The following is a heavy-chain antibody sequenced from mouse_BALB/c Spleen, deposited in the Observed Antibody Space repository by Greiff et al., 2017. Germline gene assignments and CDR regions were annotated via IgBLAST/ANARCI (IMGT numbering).Heavy chain of an antibody. V-gene: IGHV5-17*02. J-gene: IGHJ1*01. CDR1: GFTFSSFG. CDR3: ARFDV. Sequence: EVKLVESGGGLVQPGGSRKLSCAASGFTFSSFGMHWVRQAPEKGLEWVAYISSGSSTIYYADTVKGRFTISRDNPKNTLFLQMTSLRSEDTAMYYCARFDVWGAGTTVTVSS. CDR2: ISSGSSTI.